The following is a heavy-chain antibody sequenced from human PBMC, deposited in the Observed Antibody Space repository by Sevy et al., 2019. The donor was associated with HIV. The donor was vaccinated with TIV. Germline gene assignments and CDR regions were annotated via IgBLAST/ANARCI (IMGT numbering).Heavy chain of an antibody. CDR3: TTEIVGASRV. V-gene: IGHV3-15*01. Sequence: GGSLRLSCGASGFTFSNAWMGWVRQAPGEGLGWVGRIKSKTDGGTTDYAEPVKGRFTISRDDSKNTLYLQMNSLKTEDTAVYYCTTEIVGASRVWGQGTMVTVSS. J-gene: IGHJ3*01. CDR1: GFTFSNAW. D-gene: IGHD1-26*01. CDR2: IKSKTDGGTT.